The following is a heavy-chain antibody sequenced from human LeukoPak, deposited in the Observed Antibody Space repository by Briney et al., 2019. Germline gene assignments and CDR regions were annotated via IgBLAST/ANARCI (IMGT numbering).Heavy chain of an antibody. CDR1: GFTVSRNY. Sequence: LPGGSLRLSCAASGFTVSRNYMSWVRQAPGKGLEWVSVIYSGGSTYYADSVKGRSTISRDNSKNTLYLQVNSLRAEDTAVYYCAREPSRSYYSLYYFDSWGQGTLVTVSS. D-gene: IGHD3-22*01. CDR2: IYSGGST. J-gene: IGHJ4*02. V-gene: IGHV3-66*01. CDR3: AREPSRSYYSLYYFDS.